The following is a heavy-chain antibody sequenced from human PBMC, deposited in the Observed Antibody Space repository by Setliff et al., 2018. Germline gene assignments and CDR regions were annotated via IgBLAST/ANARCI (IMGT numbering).Heavy chain of an antibody. CDR3: YGMDV. J-gene: IGHJ6*02. V-gene: IGHV4-59*01. CDR1: GGSIRNYY. CDR2: VYYTGTT. Sequence: TSETLSLTCTVSGGSIRNYYWSWIRQPPGKGLEWIGYVYYTGTTNYDPSLKSRVTISVDPSKNQVSLKLSSATAADTAVYYNYGMDVWGQGTTVTVSS.